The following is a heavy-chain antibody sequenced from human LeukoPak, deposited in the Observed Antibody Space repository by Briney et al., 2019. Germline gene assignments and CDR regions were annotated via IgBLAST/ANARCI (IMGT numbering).Heavy chain of an antibody. CDR2: IYTSGST. CDR1: GGSISSGSYY. D-gene: IGHD3-22*01. Sequence: SQTLSLTCTVSGGSISSGSYYWSWIRQPAGKGLEWIGRIYTSGSTNYNPSLKSRVTISVDTSKNQFSLKLSSVTAADTAVYYCARRAEYYYDSSGYLYWGQGTLVTVSS. J-gene: IGHJ4*02. V-gene: IGHV4-61*02. CDR3: ARRAEYYYDSSGYLY.